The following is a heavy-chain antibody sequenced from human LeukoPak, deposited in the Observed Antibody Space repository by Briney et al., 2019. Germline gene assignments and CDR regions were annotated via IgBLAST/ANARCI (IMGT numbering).Heavy chain of an antibody. Sequence: GGSLRLSCAASGFTFSTYAMHWVRQAPGKGLEYVSGISNSGGSTYYADSVKGRLTISRDDAKHTLYLQMGSLRADDMSVYYCAREVASGSLDYWGQGALVTVSS. D-gene: IGHD7-27*01. J-gene: IGHJ4*02. CDR2: ISNSGGST. V-gene: IGHV3-64*02. CDR1: GFTFSTYA. CDR3: AREVASGSLDY.